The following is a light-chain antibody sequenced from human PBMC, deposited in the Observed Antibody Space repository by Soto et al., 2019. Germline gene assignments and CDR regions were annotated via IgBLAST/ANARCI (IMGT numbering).Light chain of an antibody. CDR1: SSDVGGYNF. CDR2: EVN. Sequence: QSALTQPPSASGSPGQSVTISCTGTSSDVGGYNFVSWYQQYPGKAPKLMIFEVNKRPSGVPDRFSGSKSGNTASLTVSGLQAEDEADYYCTSYAGSNNYVLGTGTKVTVL. J-gene: IGLJ1*01. CDR3: TSYAGSNNYV. V-gene: IGLV2-8*01.